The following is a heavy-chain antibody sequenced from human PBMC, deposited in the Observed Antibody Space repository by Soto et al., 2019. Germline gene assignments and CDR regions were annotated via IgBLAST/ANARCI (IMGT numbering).Heavy chain of an antibody. Sequence: SETLSLTCTVSGGSISSGDYYWSWIRQPPGKGLEWIGYIYYSGSTYYNPSLKSRVTISVDTSKNQFSLKLSSVTAADTAVYYCARVGRSVVVAADNWFDPWGQGTLVT. CDR2: IYYSGST. D-gene: IGHD2-15*01. J-gene: IGHJ5*02. CDR3: ARVGRSVVVAADNWFDP. CDR1: GGSISSGDYY. V-gene: IGHV4-30-4*01.